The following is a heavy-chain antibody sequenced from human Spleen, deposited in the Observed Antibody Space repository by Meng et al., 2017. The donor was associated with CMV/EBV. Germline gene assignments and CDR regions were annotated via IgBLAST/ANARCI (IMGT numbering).Heavy chain of an antibody. CDR1: GYTFTDHY. D-gene: IGHD2/OR15-2a*01. CDR3: ARRNRDEYFFDY. V-gene: IGHV1-46*01. J-gene: IGHJ4*02. Sequence: ASVKVSCKASGYTFTDHYFHWVRQAPGQGLEWMGMINPNGGATGYAQKFQGRVTMTGDTSTNTVFLEVNSLTSEDTAVYFCARRNRDEYFFDYWGQGTLVTVSS. CDR2: INPNGGAT.